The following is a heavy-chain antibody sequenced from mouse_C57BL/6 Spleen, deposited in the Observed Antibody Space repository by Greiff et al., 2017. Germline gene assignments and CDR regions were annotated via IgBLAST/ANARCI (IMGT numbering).Heavy chain of an antibody. CDR2: IHPNSGST. J-gene: IGHJ2*01. D-gene: IGHD1-1*01. Sequence: VQLQQPGAELVNPGASVQLSCKASGYTFTSYCMHWVKQRPGQGLEWIGMIHPNSGSTNYNEKFKSKATLTVDKSSSTAYMQLSSLTSEDSAVYYCATSTVEVFDYWGQGTTLTVSS. CDR1: GYTFTSYC. V-gene: IGHV1-64*01. CDR3: ATSTVEVFDY.